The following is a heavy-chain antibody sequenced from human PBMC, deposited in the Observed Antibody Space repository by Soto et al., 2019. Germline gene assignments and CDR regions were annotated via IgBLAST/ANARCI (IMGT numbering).Heavy chain of an antibody. D-gene: IGHD5-12*01. CDR3: TKNSAYALDY. CDR1: RYSINNNNW. J-gene: IGHJ4*02. CDR2: LHHGGST. V-gene: IGHV4-4*02. Sequence: PSETLSLTCDVSRYSINNNNWWSWVLQPPGGGLEWIGELHHGGSTNYNPSLESRVTFSVDISKNQFFLKLSSVTAADTAVYYCTKNSAYALDYWGQGTLVTVSS.